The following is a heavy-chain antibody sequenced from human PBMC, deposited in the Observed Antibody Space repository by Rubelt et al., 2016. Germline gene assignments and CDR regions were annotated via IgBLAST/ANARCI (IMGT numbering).Heavy chain of an antibody. CDR1: GFTFSSYD. CDR3: ARDQGVAAAGEGNYFDY. V-gene: IGHV3-48*03. J-gene: IGHJ4*02. Sequence: EVQLVESGGGLVQPGGSLRLSCAASGFTFSSYDMNWVRQAPGKGLEWVSYISSSGSYIYYADSVKGRFTISRDNAKNSLYLQMNSLRAEDTAVDYCARDQGVAAAGEGNYFDYWGQGTLVTVSS. CDR2: ISSSGSYI. D-gene: IGHD6-13*01.